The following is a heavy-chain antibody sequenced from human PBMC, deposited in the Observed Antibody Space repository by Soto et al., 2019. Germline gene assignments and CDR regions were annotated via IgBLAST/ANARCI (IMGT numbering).Heavy chain of an antibody. CDR3: AREVVVAATEIYYFDY. V-gene: IGHV4-31*03. CDR2: IYYSGST. CDR1: GGSISSGGYY. D-gene: IGHD2-15*01. Sequence: PSETLSLTCTVSGGSISSGGYYWSWIRQHPGKGLEWIGYIYYSGSTYYNPSLKSRVTISVDTSKNQFSLKLSSVTAADTAVYYCAREVVVAATEIYYFDYWGQGTLVTVSS. J-gene: IGHJ4*02.